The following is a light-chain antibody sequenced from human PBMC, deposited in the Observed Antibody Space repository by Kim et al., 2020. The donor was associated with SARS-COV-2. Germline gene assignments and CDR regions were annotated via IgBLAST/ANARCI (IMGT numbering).Light chain of an antibody. CDR1: SLRGYY. J-gene: IGLJ2*01. V-gene: IGLV3-19*01. CDR3: NYRDSSANQLV. CDR2: GKN. Sequence: SSELTQDPAVSVALGQTVRITCQGDSLRGYYATWYQLKPGQAPVVVIYGKNNRLSGIPDRFSGSSSGNTASLTITGAQAEDEADYYCNYRDSSANQLVFGGGTQLTVL.